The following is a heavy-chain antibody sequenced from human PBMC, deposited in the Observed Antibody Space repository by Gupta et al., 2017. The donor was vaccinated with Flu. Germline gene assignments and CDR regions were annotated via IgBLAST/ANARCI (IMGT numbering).Heavy chain of an antibody. CDR3: AKDISNYDYYGMDV. J-gene: IGHJ6*02. CDR2: ISWNSGSI. D-gene: IGHD4-11*01. CDR1: GFTFDDYA. Sequence: EVQLVESGGGLVQPGRSLRLSCAASGFTFDDYAMHWVRQAPGKGLEWVSGISWNSGSIGYADSVKGRFTISRDNAKNSLYLQMNSLRAEDTALYYCAKDISNYDYYGMDVWGQGTTVTVSS. V-gene: IGHV3-9*01.